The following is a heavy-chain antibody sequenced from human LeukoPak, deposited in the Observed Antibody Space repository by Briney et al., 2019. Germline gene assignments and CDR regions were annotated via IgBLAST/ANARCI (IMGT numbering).Heavy chain of an antibody. V-gene: IGHV1-2*02. CDR3: ARGGGPHDAFDI. CDR2: INPNSGGT. Sequence: ASVKVSCKASGYTFTGYYMHWVRQAPGQGLEGMGWINPNSGGTNYAQKFQGRVTMTRNTSISTAYMELSSLRSEDTAVYYCARGGGPHDAFDIWGQGTMVTVSS. CDR1: GYTFTGYY. J-gene: IGHJ3*02. D-gene: IGHD1-26*01.